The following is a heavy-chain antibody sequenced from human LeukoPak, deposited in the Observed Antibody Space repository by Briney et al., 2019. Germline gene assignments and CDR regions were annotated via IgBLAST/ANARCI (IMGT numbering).Heavy chain of an antibody. CDR3: ARDRVVASAMVPGPYNWFDP. CDR1: GFTFSSYS. Sequence: GGSLRLSCAASGFTFSSYSMNWVPQAPGKGLEWVSYISSSSSYIYYADSVKGRFTISRDNAKNSLYLQMNSLRAEDTAVYYCARDRVVASAMVPGPYNWFDPSGQGTLVTVSS. D-gene: IGHD5-18*01. CDR2: ISSSSSYI. J-gene: IGHJ5*02. V-gene: IGHV3-21*01.